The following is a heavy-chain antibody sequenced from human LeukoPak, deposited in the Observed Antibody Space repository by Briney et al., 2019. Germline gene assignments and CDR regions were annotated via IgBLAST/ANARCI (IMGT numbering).Heavy chain of an antibody. CDR3: ARYVVGWDGDPDAFDI. D-gene: IGHD4-17*01. J-gene: IGHJ3*02. Sequence: SETLSLTCTVSGGSISSGSHYWSWIRRPAGKGLEWIGRIYATGSTIYNPSLKSRVTISVDTSKNQFSLKVSSVTAADTALYDCARYVVGWDGDPDAFDIWGQGTMVTVSS. CDR2: IYATGST. CDR1: GGSISSGSHY. V-gene: IGHV4-61*02.